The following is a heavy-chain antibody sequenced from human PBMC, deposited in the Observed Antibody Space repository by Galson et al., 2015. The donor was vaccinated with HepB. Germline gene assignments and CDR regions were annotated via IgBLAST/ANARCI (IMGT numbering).Heavy chain of an antibody. Sequence: SLRLSCAASGFTFDDYAMHWVRQAPGKGLEWVSGVSWNSGSIGYADSVKGRFTISRDNAKNSLYLQMNSLRAEDTALYYCAKGPHDSSGYYQYYFDYWGQGTLVTVSS. CDR3: AKGPHDSSGYYQYYFDY. D-gene: IGHD3-22*01. V-gene: IGHV3-9*01. CDR1: GFTFDDYA. J-gene: IGHJ4*02. CDR2: VSWNSGSI.